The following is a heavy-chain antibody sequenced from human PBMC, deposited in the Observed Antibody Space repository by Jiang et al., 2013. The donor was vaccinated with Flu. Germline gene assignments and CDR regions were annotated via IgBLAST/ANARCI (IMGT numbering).Heavy chain of an antibody. J-gene: IGHJ4*02. V-gene: IGHV4-39*01. D-gene: IGHD3-22*01. CDR2: IYYSGST. Sequence: TLSLTCTVSGGSISSSSYYWGWIRQPPGKGLEWIGSIYYSGSTYYNPSLKSRVTISVDTSKNQFSLKLSSVTAADTAVYYCAPEIDSSGYPYYFDYWGQGTLVTVSS. CDR3: APEIDSSGYPYYFDY. CDR1: GGSISSSSYY.